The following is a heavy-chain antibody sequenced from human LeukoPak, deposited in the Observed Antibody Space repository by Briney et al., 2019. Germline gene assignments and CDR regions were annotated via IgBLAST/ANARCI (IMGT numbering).Heavy chain of an antibody. Sequence: GGSLRLSCAASGFTFDDYAMSWVRQAPGKGLEWASTVSGSGGSTYYADSVKGRFTISRDNSKNTLYLQMNSLRADDTAVYYCAKTGSSGWYYFDYWGQGTLVTVSS. CDR3: AKTGSSGWYYFDY. J-gene: IGHJ4*02. CDR1: GFTFDDYA. CDR2: VSGSGGST. D-gene: IGHD6-19*01. V-gene: IGHV3-23*01.